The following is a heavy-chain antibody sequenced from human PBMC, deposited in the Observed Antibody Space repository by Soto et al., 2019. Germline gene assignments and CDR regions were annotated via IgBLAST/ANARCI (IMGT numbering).Heavy chain of an antibody. Sequence: GSLRLSCAASGFTFSSYSMNWVHQAPGKGLEWVSYISSSSSTIYYADSVKGRFTISRDNAKNSPYLQMNSLRDEDTAVYYCASSARSRYSSSWWYFDYWGQGTLVTVSS. CDR1: GFTFSSYS. CDR3: ASSARSRYSSSWWYFDY. J-gene: IGHJ4*02. D-gene: IGHD6-13*01. CDR2: ISSSSSTI. V-gene: IGHV3-48*02.